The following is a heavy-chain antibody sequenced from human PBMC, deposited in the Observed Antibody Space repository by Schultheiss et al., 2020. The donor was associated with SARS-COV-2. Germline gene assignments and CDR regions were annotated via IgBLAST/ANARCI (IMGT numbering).Heavy chain of an antibody. CDR3: ARGPHYGDYAGLDY. V-gene: IGHV3-48*03. D-gene: IGHD4-17*01. CDR2: ISSSGSTI. J-gene: IGHJ4*02. CDR1: GFTFSSYE. Sequence: GGSLRLSCAASGFTFSSYEMNWVRQAPGKGLEWVSYISSSGSTIYYADSVKGRFTISRDNAKNSLYLQMNSLRAEDTAVYYCARGPHYGDYAGLDYWGQGTLVTVSS.